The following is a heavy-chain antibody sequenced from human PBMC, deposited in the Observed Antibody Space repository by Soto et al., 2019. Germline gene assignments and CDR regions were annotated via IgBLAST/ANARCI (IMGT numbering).Heavy chain of an antibody. CDR3: ARDKDRQQLGGNYYYGIDV. CDR2: IIPIFSTP. J-gene: IGHJ6*02. D-gene: IGHD2-15*01. V-gene: IGHV1-69*12. Sequence: QVQLVQSGAEVKKPGSSVTVSCKASGGTFGNSAISWVRQAPGQGLEWMGGIIPIFSTPDYAQKFQGRVTITADEHTTTAYMELTSLKSEDTAVYYCARDKDRQQLGGNYYYGIDVWGQGTTVTVSS. CDR1: GGTFGNSA.